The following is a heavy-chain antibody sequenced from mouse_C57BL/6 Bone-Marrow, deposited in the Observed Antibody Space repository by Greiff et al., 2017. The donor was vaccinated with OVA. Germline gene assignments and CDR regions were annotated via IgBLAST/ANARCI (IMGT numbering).Heavy chain of an antibody. D-gene: IGHD4-1*01. V-gene: IGHV1-42*01. J-gene: IGHJ3*01. CDR3: ARGGTSPFAY. Sequence: EVQLQQSGPELVKPGASVKISCKASGYSFTGYYMNWVKQSPEKSLEWIGEINPSTGGTTYNQKFKAKATLTVDKSSSTAYMQLKSLTSECSAVYDYARGGTSPFAYWGQGTLVTVSA. CDR2: INPSTGGT. CDR1: GYSFTGYY.